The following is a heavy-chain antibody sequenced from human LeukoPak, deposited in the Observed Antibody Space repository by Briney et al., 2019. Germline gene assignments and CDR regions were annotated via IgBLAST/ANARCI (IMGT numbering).Heavy chain of an antibody. CDR3: AKGTYYYDSSGYYLDYWYFDL. CDR2: ISGSGGST. Sequence: PGGSLRLSCAASGFTFSSYAMSWVRQAPGKGLEWVSAISGSGGSTYYADSVKGRFTISRDNSKNTLYLQMNSLRAEDTAVYYCAKGTYYYDSSGYYLDYWYFDLWGRGTLVTVSS. V-gene: IGHV3-23*01. J-gene: IGHJ2*01. D-gene: IGHD3-22*01. CDR1: GFTFSSYA.